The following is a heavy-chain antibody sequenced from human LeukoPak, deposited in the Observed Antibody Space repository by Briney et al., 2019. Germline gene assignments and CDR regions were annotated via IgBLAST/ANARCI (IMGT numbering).Heavy chain of an antibody. CDR1: GYTFTSYY. V-gene: IGHV1-46*01. CDR2: INPSGGST. J-gene: IGHJ6*03. D-gene: IGHD6-6*01. Sequence: ASVKVSRKASGYTFTSYYMHWVRQAPGQGLEWMGIINPSGGSTSYAQKFQGRVTMTRDMSTSTVYMELSSLRSEDTAVYYCARGRLAARPYYYYMDVWGRGTTVTVSS. CDR3: ARGRLAARPYYYYMDV.